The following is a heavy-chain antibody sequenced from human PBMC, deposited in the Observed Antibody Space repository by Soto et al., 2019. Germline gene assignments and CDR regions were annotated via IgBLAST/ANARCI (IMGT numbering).Heavy chain of an antibody. D-gene: IGHD5-18*01. CDR3: VTGYHSDY. J-gene: IGHJ4*02. Sequence: EEQLVESGGALVRPGESLRLSCAASEISTSSYWMGWVRQAPGRGLEWVASIKKDGSEKYYMDSLKGRFTISRDNALNSLYLQMNSLRAEDTAVYFCVTGYHSDYWGQGTLVTVSS. V-gene: IGHV3-7*03. CDR1: EISTSSYW. CDR2: IKKDGSEK.